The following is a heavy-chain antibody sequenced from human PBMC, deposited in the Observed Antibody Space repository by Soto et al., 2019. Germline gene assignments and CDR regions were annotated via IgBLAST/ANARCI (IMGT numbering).Heavy chain of an antibody. CDR3: ERENYDFWSGYYLDY. Sequence: PGGSLRLSCVVSGITFSTYRMHWIRQAPGKGLVWVSHIKSDGTVTHYTDSVRGRFIISRDNAKNTLFLQMNSLRAEDTAVYYCERENYDFWSGYYLDYWGQGTLVTVS. J-gene: IGHJ4*02. D-gene: IGHD3-3*01. CDR1: GITFSTYR. CDR2: IKSDGTVT. V-gene: IGHV3-74*01.